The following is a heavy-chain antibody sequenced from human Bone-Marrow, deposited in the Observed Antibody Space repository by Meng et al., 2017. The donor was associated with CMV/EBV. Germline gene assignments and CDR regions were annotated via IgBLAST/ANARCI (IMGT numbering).Heavy chain of an antibody. CDR1: GFAFSTYA. CDR2: IAYYGSDK. D-gene: IGHD5-24*01. CDR3: ASSQPTIHHLNN. Sequence: GESLKISCAASGFAFSTYAMHWVRQAPGKGLDWVAVIAYYGSDKYYSSSVKGRFTISRDNSENTLYLQMNSLRPEDTAVYYCASSQPTIHHLNNWGQGKLVNVSS. J-gene: IGHJ4*02. V-gene: IGHV3-30*14.